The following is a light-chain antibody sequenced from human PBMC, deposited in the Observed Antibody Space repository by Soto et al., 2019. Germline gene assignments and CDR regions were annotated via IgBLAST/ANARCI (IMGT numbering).Light chain of an antibody. CDR3: QQYGDYPYT. V-gene: IGKV3-20*01. CDR1: QSVSGNY. CDR2: GAS. J-gene: IGKJ2*01. Sequence: EIVLTQSPGTLCLSPGERATLSCRARQSVSGNYLAWFQQKPGQSPRLLIYGASKRDPDITDRFRGSGSGTVFTFTITRLEPEDFAVYYCQQYGDYPYTFGQGTRLEI.